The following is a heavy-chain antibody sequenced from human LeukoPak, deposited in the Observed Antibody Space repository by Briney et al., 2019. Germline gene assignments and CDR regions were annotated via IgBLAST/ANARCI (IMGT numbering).Heavy chain of an antibody. CDR2: INHSGST. CDR1: GGSFSGYY. J-gene: IGHJ4*02. D-gene: IGHD5-24*01. V-gene: IGHV4-34*01. CDR3: ARGALEMATIYETYYFDY. Sequence: SETLSLTCAVYGGSFSGYYWSWIRQPPGKGLELIGEINHSGSTNYNPSLKSRVTISVDTSKNQFSLKLSSVTAADTAVYYCARGALEMATIYETYYFDYWGQGTLVTVSS.